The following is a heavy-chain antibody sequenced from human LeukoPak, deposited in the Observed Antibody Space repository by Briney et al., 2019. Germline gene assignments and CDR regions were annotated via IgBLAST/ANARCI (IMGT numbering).Heavy chain of an antibody. Sequence: PGGSLRLSCAASGFTFSNYAMSWVRQAPGKGLEWVSAISANGGGTYYADSVKGRFTISRDNSKNTLFLEMNSLRAEDTAVYYCAKALTSGWYLDAFNIWGQGTMDTVSS. CDR3: AKALTSGWYLDAFNI. V-gene: IGHV3-23*01. J-gene: IGHJ3*02. CDR2: ISANGGGT. D-gene: IGHD6-19*01. CDR1: GFTFSNYA.